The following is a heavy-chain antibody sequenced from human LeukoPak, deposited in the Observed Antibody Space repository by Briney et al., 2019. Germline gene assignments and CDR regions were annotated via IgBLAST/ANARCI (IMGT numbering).Heavy chain of an antibody. CDR1: TGSVSSGSHY. CDR2: IYHSGST. D-gene: IGHD3-22*01. J-gene: IGHJ4*02. CDR3: ARGIYSSGYYYYFDS. V-gene: IGHV4-61*01. Sequence: SETLSLTCTVSTGSVSSGSHYWSWIRQPPGKRLEWIGYIYHSGSTTYNPSLKSRVTISIYTSKNQFSLKLSSVTVADTAMYYCARGIYSSGYYYYFDSWGQGTLVTVSS.